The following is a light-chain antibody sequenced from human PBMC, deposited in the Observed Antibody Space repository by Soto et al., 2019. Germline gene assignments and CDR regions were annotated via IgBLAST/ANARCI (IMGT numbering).Light chain of an antibody. V-gene: IGKV4-1*01. Sequence: DIVMTQSPDSLAVSLGERATINCQSSQSVLFSSNNKNYLAWYQQKPGLAPRLLIYGTSTRATGIPARFSGSGSGTEFSLTISSLQSEDSAVYFCQQYNNWPRTFGQGTKVDIK. J-gene: IGKJ1*01. CDR2: GTS. CDR3: QQYNNWPRT. CDR1: QSVLFSSNNKNY.